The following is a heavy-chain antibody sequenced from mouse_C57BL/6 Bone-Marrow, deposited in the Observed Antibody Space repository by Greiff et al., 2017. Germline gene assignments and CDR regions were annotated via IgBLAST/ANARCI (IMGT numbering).Heavy chain of an antibody. J-gene: IGHJ3*01. D-gene: IGHD2-2*01. Sequence: VKLQQSGAELVRPGASVKLSCTASGFNIKDDYMHWVKQRPEQGLEWIGWIDPEDGDTEYASKFQGKATITADTSSNTAYLQLSSLTSEDTAVYYCTTAAYGYDGVAYWGQGTLVTVSA. V-gene: IGHV14-4*01. CDR2: IDPEDGDT. CDR1: GFNIKDDY. CDR3: TTAAYGYDGVAY.